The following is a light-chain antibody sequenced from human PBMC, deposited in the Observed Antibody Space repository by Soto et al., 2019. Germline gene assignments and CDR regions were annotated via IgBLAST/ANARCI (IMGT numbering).Light chain of an antibody. Sequence: LLTQSPATLSLSAGNSATLSCRDSQNISSYLIWYQQKPGQAPRLLIYDVSNRATGIPARFSGSGSGTDFSLTISSLEPEDFAVYYCQQRSHWPRTFGQGNKVDI. CDR3: QQRSHWPRT. CDR2: DVS. CDR1: QNISSY. V-gene: IGKV3-11*01. J-gene: IGKJ1*01.